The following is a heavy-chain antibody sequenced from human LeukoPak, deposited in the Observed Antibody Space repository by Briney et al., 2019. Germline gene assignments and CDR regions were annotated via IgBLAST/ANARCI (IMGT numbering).Heavy chain of an antibody. Sequence: SETLSLTCTVSVGSISSYYWSWIRQPPGKGLEWIGYIYYSGSTNYNPSLKSRVTISVDTSKNQFSLKLSSVTAADTAVYYCARGNIVVIQPSIVHWFDPWGQGTLVTVSS. V-gene: IGHV4-59*01. CDR1: VGSISSYY. J-gene: IGHJ5*02. CDR2: IYYSGST. D-gene: IGHD3-22*01. CDR3: ARGNIVVIQPSIVHWFDP.